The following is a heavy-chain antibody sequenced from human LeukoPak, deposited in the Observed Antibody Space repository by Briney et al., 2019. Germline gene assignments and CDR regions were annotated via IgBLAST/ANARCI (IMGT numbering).Heavy chain of an antibody. CDR3: ARDEGILTGYFY. CDR1: GGSISSYY. V-gene: IGHV4-59*01. D-gene: IGHD3-9*01. CDR2: IYYSGST. Sequence: SETLSLTCTVSGGSISSYYWSWIRQPPGKGLEWIGYIYYSGSTNYNPSLKSRVTISVDTSKNQFSLKLSSVTAADTAVYYCARDEGILTGYFYWGQGTLVTVSS. J-gene: IGHJ4*02.